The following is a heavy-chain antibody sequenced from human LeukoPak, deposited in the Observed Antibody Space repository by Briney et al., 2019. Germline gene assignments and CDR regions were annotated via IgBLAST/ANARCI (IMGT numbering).Heavy chain of an antibody. CDR2: ISSGSGSSI. CDR3: ARDHSWAFDI. D-gene: IGHD2-15*01. V-gene: IGHV3-48*02. J-gene: IGHJ3*02. Sequence: GGSLRLSCAASGFTFCSYSINWVRQAPGKGLEWVSYISSGSGSSIYYADSVKGRFSISRDNAKNSLYLQMNSLRDEDTAVYHCARDHSWAFDIWGQGAMVTVSS. CDR1: GFTFCSYS.